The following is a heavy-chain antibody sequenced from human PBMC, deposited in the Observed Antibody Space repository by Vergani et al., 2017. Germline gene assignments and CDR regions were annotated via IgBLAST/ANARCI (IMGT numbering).Heavy chain of an antibody. Sequence: QLQLQESGPGLVKPSETLSLTCTVSGGSISSSGYYWAWIRQPPGKGLEWIGSIYYSGSTYYNLSLKSRVTISVDTSKNQFSLKLSSVTAADTAVYYCARRRNYGDQICDYWGQGTLVTVSS. CDR2: IYYSGST. CDR1: GGSISSSGYY. CDR3: ARRRNYGDQICDY. V-gene: IGHV4-39*01. D-gene: IGHD4/OR15-4a*01. J-gene: IGHJ4*02.